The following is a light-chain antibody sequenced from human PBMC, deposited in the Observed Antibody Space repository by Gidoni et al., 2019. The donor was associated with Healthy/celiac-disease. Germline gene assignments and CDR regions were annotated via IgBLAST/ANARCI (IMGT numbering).Light chain of an antibody. J-gene: IGKJ2*01. CDR1: RSISSY. CDR3: QQSYSTPLYT. CDR2: AAS. V-gene: IGKV1-39*01. Sequence: DIQMTQSPSSLSASVGDRVTITCRASRSISSYLNWYQQKPGKAPKLLIYAASSLQSGVQSRFSGSGSGTDFTLTISSLQPEDFATYYCQQSYSTPLYTFGQGTKLEIK.